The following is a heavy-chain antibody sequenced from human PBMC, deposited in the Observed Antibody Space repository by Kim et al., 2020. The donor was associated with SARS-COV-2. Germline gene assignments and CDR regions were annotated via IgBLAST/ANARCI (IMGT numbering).Heavy chain of an antibody. D-gene: IGHD2-15*01. V-gene: IGHV4-4*09. J-gene: IGHJ4*02. Sequence: PSSKNHLTSSRDTSKNQLSLKLSSVTAADTAVYYCARNLCSGGSCKTLDSWGQGILVTVSS. CDR3: ARNLCSGGSCKTLDS.